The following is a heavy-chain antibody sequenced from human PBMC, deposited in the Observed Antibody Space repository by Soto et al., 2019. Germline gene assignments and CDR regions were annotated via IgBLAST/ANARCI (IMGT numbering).Heavy chain of an antibody. CDR3: ASQQEFGRNFFDP. D-gene: IGHD3-10*01. Sequence: QIQLVQSGPEVKMPGASVQVSCKASGYTFTNYDVNWVRQAPGQGLEWMGWISGFNGHTVYAQKFQGRVTLTRHSSTPTVDMELRSLTADNTAVYYCASQQEFGRNFFDPWGRGTLVTVSP. CDR1: GYTFTNYD. CDR2: ISGFNGHT. J-gene: IGHJ5*02. V-gene: IGHV1-18*01.